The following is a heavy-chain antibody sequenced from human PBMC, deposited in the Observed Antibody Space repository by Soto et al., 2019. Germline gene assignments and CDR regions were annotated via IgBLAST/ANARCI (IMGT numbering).Heavy chain of an antibody. V-gene: IGHV4-59*01. CDR2: IYYTGST. J-gene: IGHJ6*02. CDR3: ARSYHNTIFGVVPSRGLDV. Sequence: PSETLSLTCIVSGGSISSNYWSWIRQPPGKGLEWIGYIYYTGSTNFNPSLKNRVIISVDTSKNQFSLKLSSVTAADTAVYYCARSYHNTIFGVVPSRGLDVWGQGTKVTVSS. D-gene: IGHD3-3*01. CDR1: GGSISSNY.